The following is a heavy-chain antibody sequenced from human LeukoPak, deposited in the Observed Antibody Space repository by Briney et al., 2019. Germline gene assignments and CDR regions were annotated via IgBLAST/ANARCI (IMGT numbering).Heavy chain of an antibody. Sequence: SETLSLTCTVSGGSISSYYWSWIRQPAGKGLEWIGRIYTSGSTNYNPSLKSRVTMSVDTSKNQFSLKLSSVTAADTAVYYCARSSRVLTWIHVDPWGQGTLVTVSS. D-gene: IGHD5-18*01. CDR1: GGSISSYY. CDR2: IYTSGST. J-gene: IGHJ5*02. CDR3: ARSSRVLTWIHVDP. V-gene: IGHV4-4*07.